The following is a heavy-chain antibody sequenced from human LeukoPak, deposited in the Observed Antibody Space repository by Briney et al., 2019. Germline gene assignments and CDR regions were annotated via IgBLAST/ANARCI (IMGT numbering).Heavy chain of an antibody. V-gene: IGHV4-34*01. CDR1: GGSFSGYY. J-gene: IGHJ4*02. D-gene: IGHD3-22*01. CDR3: ARRRSQYYYDSSGYYSLSYFDY. Sequence: PSETLSLTCAVYGGSFSGYYWSWIRQPPGKGLEWIGEINHSGSTNYNPSLKSRVTISVDTSKNQFSLKLSSVTAADTAVYYCARRRSQYYYDSSGYYSLSYFDYWGQGTLVTVSS. CDR2: INHSGST.